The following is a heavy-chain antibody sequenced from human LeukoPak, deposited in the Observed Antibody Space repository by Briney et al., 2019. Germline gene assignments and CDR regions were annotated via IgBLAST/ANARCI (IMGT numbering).Heavy chain of an antibody. CDR3: ARLWTSKGAFDI. J-gene: IGHJ3*02. V-gene: IGHV1-2*02. CDR1: GYTFTGYY. D-gene: IGHD2-2*01. CDR2: INPNSGGT. Sequence: ASVKVSCKASGYTFTGYYMHWVRQAPGQGLEWMGWINPNSGGTNYAQKFQGRVTMTRDTSISTAYMELSRLRSDDTAVYYCARLWTSKGAFDIWGQGTMVTVSS.